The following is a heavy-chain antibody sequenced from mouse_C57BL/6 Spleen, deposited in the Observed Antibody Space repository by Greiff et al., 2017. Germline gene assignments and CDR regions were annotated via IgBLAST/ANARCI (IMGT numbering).Heavy chain of an antibody. CDR1: GFTFSSYA. D-gene: IGHD2-5*01. J-gene: IGHJ4*01. CDR2: ISSGGDYI. CDR3: TREDYYSNPYAMDY. V-gene: IGHV5-9-1*02. Sequence: EVMLVESGEGLVKPGGSLKLSCAASGFTFSSYAMSWVRQTPEKRLEWVAYISSGGDYIYYEDTVKGRFTISRDNARNTLYLQMSSLKSEDTAMYYCTREDYYSNPYAMDYWGQGTSVTVSS.